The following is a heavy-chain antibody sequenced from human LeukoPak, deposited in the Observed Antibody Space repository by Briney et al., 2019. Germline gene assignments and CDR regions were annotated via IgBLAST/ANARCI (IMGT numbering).Heavy chain of an antibody. J-gene: IGHJ6*03. Sequence: SETLSLTCTVSGGSISSSSYYWGWIRQPPGKGLEWIGSIYYSGSTYYNPSLKSRVTISVDTSKNQFSLKLSSVTAADTAVYYCAREIRGITMVRGIPTDYYYYYMDVWGKGTTVTVSS. D-gene: IGHD3-10*01. CDR2: IYYSGST. V-gene: IGHV4-39*07. CDR1: GGSISSSSYY. CDR3: AREIRGITMVRGIPTDYYYYYMDV.